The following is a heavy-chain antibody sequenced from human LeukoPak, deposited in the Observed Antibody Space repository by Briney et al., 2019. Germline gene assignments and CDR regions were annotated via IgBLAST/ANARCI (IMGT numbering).Heavy chain of an antibody. D-gene: IGHD3-10*01. CDR1: GYTFTSYG. V-gene: IGHV1-18*01. Sequence: ASVKVSCKASGYTFTSYGISWVRQAPGQGLEWMGWISAYNGNTNYAQKLQGRVTTTTDTSTSTACMELRSLRSDDTAVYYCARGPRLLWFGETTLDYYGMDVWGQGTTVTVSS. J-gene: IGHJ6*02. CDR3: ARGPRLLWFGETTLDYYGMDV. CDR2: ISAYNGNT.